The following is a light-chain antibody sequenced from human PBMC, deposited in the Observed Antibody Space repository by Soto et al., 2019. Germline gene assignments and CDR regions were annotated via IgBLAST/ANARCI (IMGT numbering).Light chain of an antibody. Sequence: QSVLTQPASVSGSPGQSITISCTGTNNLVSWYQQHPGKAPKVVLYEGTKRPSGVSNRFSGSNSGSTASLTISGLQAVDEADYFCCAYVGGRSYVFGPGTKVTVL. V-gene: IGLV2-23*01. J-gene: IGLJ1*01. CDR1: NNL. CDR2: EGT. CDR3: CAYVGGRSYV.